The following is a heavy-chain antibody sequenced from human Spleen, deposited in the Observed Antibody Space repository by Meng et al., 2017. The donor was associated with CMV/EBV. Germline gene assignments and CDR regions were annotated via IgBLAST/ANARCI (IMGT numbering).Heavy chain of an antibody. CDR3: AKDRIEGSGVEWFDS. D-gene: IGHD6-19*01. V-gene: IGHV3-23*01. CDR2: ISGSGGDT. J-gene: IGHJ5*01. Sequence: GESLKISCAASGFTFSSYAMSWVRQAPGEGLEWVSGISGSGGDTYYADSVEGRFTISRDSSKNTLFLQMSSLRADDTAVYYCAKDRIEGSGVEWFDSWGQGTLVTVSS. CDR1: GFTFSSYA.